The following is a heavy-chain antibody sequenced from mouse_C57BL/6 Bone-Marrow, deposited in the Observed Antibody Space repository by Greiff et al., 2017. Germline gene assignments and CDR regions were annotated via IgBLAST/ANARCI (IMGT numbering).Heavy chain of an antibody. V-gene: IGHV14-3*01. CDR2: IGPANGTT. Sequence: VQLQQSVAELVRPGASVKFSCTASGFNIKNTYMHWVKQRPEQGLEWIGSIGPANGTTKYTPKLQGQATITADTSSNAVYLQLSSLTSEDTAIYYWARRGRAHWYFEVWGTGTTVTVS. CDR1: GFNIKNTY. CDR3: ARRGRAHWYFEV. J-gene: IGHJ1*03. D-gene: IGHD3-3*01.